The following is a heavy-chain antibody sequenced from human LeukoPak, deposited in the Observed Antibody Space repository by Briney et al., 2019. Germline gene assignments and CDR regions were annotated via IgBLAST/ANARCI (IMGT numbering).Heavy chain of an antibody. J-gene: IGHJ3*02. Sequence: KPSETLSLTCAVYGGSFSGYYWSWIRQPPGKGLEWIGEINHSGSTNYNPSLKSRVTISVDTSKNQFSLKLSSVTAADTAVYYCAREQNDASDIWGQGTMVTVSS. CDR3: AREQNDASDI. CDR2: INHSGST. V-gene: IGHV4-34*01. CDR1: GGSFSGYY. D-gene: IGHD6-13*01.